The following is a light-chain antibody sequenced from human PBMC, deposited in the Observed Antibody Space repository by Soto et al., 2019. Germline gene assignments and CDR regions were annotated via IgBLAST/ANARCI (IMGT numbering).Light chain of an antibody. Sequence: QSVLTQPASVSGSPGQSITISCTGTSSDVGGYNYVSWYQQHPGKAPKLMIYDVSNRPSGVSNRFSGSKSGNTASLTISGLQAEYEADYYCCSYTFSSTLGVFGGGTKVTVL. J-gene: IGLJ2*01. V-gene: IGLV2-14*01. CDR2: DVS. CDR3: CSYTFSSTLGV. CDR1: SSDVGGYNY.